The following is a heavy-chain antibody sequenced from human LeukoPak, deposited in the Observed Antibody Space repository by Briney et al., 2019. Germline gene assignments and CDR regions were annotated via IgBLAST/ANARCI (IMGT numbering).Heavy chain of an antibody. D-gene: IGHD3-22*01. V-gene: IGHV4-30-2*01. Sequence: KPSQTLSLTCAVSGGSNSSGGYSWSWIRQPPGKGLEWIGYIYHSGSTYYNPSLKSRVTISVDRSKNQFSLKLSSVTAADTAVYYCARGIKASRHYDSSGYLFDYWGQGTLVTVSS. J-gene: IGHJ4*02. CDR1: GGSNSSGGYS. CDR2: IYHSGST. CDR3: ARGIKASRHYDSSGYLFDY.